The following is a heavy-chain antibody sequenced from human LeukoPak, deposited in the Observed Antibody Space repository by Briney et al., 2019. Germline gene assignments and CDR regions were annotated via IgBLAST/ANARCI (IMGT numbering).Heavy chain of an antibody. Sequence: GASVKVSFKASGYTFTVYYMHWVRQAPGQGLEGMGWINPNSGGTNYAQKFQGRVTITRDTSISTAYMELSRLRSDDTAVYYCARDLRWLVLGGLIDYWGQGTLVTVSS. V-gene: IGHV1-2*02. CDR2: INPNSGGT. CDR1: GYTFTVYY. D-gene: IGHD6-19*01. J-gene: IGHJ4*02. CDR3: ARDLRWLVLGGLIDY.